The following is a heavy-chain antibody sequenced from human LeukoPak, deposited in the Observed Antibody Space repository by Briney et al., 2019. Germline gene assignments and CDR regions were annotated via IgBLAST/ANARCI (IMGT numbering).Heavy chain of an antibody. CDR1: GYTFTGYY. V-gene: IGHV1-2*02. CDR2: INPDSGGT. Sequence: ASVKVSCKASGYTFTGYYMHWVRQAPGQGLEWMGWINPDSGGTNYAQKFQGRVTMTRDTSISTAYMELSGLRSDDTAVYYCARGAPGGYCSGGSCYRGAFDIWGQGTMVTVSS. D-gene: IGHD2-15*01. J-gene: IGHJ3*02. CDR3: ARGAPGGYCSGGSCYRGAFDI.